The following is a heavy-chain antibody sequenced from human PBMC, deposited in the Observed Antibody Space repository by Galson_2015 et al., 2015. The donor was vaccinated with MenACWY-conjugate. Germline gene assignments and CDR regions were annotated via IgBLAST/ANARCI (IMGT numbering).Heavy chain of an antibody. CDR3: AGSDSSGYTIHDAFDI. CDR1: GFTFSSYA. D-gene: IGHD3-22*01. CDR2: ISGSGGST. J-gene: IGHJ3*02. V-gene: IGHV3-23*01. Sequence: SLRLSCAASGFTFSSYAMSWVRQAPGKGLEWVSAISGSGGSTYYADSVKGRFTISRDNSKNTLYLQMNSLRAEDTAVYYCAGSDSSGYTIHDAFDIWGQGTMVTVSS.